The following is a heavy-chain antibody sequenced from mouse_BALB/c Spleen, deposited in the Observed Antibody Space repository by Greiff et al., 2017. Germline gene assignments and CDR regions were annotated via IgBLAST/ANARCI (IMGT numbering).Heavy chain of an antibody. CDR2: INPSSGYT. J-gene: IGHJ4*01. D-gene: IGHD1-1*01. CDR3: ARRDYGRAYAMDY. Sequence: VKLVESGAELARPGASVKMSCKASGYTFTSYTMHWVKQRPGQGLEWIGYINPSSGYTNYNQKFKDKATLTADKSSSTAYMQLSSLTSEDSAVYYCARRDYGRAYAMDYWGQGTSVTVSS. CDR1: GYTFTSYT. V-gene: IGHV1-4*01.